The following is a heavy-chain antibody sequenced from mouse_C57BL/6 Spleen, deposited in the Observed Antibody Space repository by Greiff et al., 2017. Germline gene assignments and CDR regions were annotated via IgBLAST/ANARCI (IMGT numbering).Heavy chain of an antibody. Sequence: VQLQQSVAELVRPGASVKLSCTASGFNIKNTYLHWVKQRPEQGLEWIGRIDPANGNTKYAPKFQGKATVTADTSSNTAYLQLSSLTSEDAAIYYSARCDDYDGMDYWGQGTSVTGSS. CDR3: ARCDDYDGMDY. V-gene: IGHV14-3*01. CDR2: IDPANGNT. CDR1: GFNIKNTY. J-gene: IGHJ4*01. D-gene: IGHD2-4*01.